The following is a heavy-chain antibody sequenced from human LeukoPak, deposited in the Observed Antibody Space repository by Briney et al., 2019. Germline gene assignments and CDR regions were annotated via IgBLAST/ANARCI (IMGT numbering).Heavy chain of an antibody. J-gene: IGHJ6*02. CDR2: INPRTGDT. Sequence: ASVKVSCKASGYTFTGQYLYWARQTPGQGLEWMGWINPRTGDTDSAQNFQGRVTMTRDTSITTVYMELSSLTSDDTAVYYCARGYYGMDVWGQGTTVTVSS. CDR3: ARGYYGMDV. CDR1: GYTFTGQY. V-gene: IGHV1-2*02.